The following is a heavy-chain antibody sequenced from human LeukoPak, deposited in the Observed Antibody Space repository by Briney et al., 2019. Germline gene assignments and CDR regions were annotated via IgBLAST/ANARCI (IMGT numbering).Heavy chain of an antibody. CDR2: IFYSGST. V-gene: IGHV4-39*01. Sequence: PSETLSLTCTDSGGSISSSSYYWGWIRQPPGKGLEWIGSIFYSGSTYYHPSLKSRVTISVDTSKNQFSLKLSSVTAADTAVYYCARTYYDILTGYYTSYYYYGMDVWGQGTTVIVSS. D-gene: IGHD3-9*01. CDR1: GGSISSSSYY. CDR3: ARTYYDILTGYYTSYYYYGMDV. J-gene: IGHJ6*02.